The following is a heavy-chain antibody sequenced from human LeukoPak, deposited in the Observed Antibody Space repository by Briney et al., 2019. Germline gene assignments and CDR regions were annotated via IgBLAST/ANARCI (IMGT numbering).Heavy chain of an antibody. CDR2: IYSTGSN. J-gene: IGHJ3*02. Sequence: SETLSLTCTVSGGSISSYYWSWIRQPPGRGLEWVGYIYSTGSNIYNPSLRGRVSISLDMSKSHFSLELTSVTAADTAVYYCARRSVVTAINFDTFDIWGQGTMVTVSS. CDR1: GGSISSYY. CDR3: ARRSVVTAINFDTFDI. D-gene: IGHD2-21*02. V-gene: IGHV4-59*08.